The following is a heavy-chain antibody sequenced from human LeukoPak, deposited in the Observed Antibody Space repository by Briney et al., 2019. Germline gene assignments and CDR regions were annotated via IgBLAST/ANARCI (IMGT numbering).Heavy chain of an antibody. CDR1: GYTFTSYG. D-gene: IGHD5-12*01. J-gene: IGHJ6*04. Sequence: ASVKVSCKASGYTFTSYGISWVRQAPGQGLEWMGWISAYNGNTNHAQKLQGRVTMTTDTSKSTAYMELRSLRSDDTAVYYCARFGPVDIVASLKYYYYGMDVWGKGTTVTVSS. V-gene: IGHV1-18*04. CDR2: ISAYNGNT. CDR3: ARFGPVDIVASLKYYYYGMDV.